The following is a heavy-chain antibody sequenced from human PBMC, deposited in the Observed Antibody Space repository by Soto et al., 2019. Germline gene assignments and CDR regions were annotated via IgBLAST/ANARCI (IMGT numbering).Heavy chain of an antibody. CDR2: INPNSCGT. CDR1: GYTLTELS. Sequence: ASVKVSCQVSGYTLTELSMHWVRQAPGQGLAWMGWINPNSCGTNYEPKFQGWVTMTRDTSISTAYMELSRLTSDDTAVYYCATQRLGGASGGPPFDYWGQGTPVTVSS. D-gene: IGHD2-15*01. J-gene: IGHJ4*02. V-gene: IGHV1-2*04. CDR3: ATQRLGGASGGPPFDY.